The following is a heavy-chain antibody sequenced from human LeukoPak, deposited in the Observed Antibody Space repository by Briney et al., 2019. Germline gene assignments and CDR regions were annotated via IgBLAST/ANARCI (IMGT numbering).Heavy chain of an antibody. CDR2: IHHSGST. D-gene: IGHD3-10*01. CDR3: AGGLPGWGGFDY. Sequence: SETLSLTCSVSIGSFTGYFWTWIRQPPGKGLEWIAEIHHSGSTKSNPSLKSRVTTSIDTSKNQFSLNLSSVTAADTAVYYCAGGLPGWGGFDYWGQGTLVTVSS. V-gene: IGHV4-34*01. CDR1: IGSFTGYF. J-gene: IGHJ4*02.